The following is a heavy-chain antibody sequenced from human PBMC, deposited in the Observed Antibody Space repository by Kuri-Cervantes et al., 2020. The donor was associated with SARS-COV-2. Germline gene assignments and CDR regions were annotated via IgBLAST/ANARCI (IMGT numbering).Heavy chain of an antibody. CDR1: GFTFSSYW. D-gene: IGHD3-9*01. CDR2: IKQDGSEK. J-gene: IGHJ4*02. Sequence: GESLKISCAASGFTFSSYWMSWVRQAPGKGLEWVANIKQDGSEKYYVDSVKGRFTISRGNSKNTLYLQMNSLRAEDTAVYYCARDGYFDWLFQGDYFDYWGQGTLVTVSS. V-gene: IGHV3-7*01. CDR3: ARDGYFDWLFQGDYFDY.